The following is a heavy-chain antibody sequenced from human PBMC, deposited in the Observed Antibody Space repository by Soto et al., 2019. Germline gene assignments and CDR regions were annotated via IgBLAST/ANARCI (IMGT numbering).Heavy chain of an antibody. D-gene: IGHD3-22*01. CDR2: IVPIFGTA. CDR3: ARKSYYDSSGYSNWFDP. Sequence: QVQLVQSGAEVKKPGSSVKVSCKASGGTFRSYAISRVRQAPGQGLEWMGGIVPIFGTANDAQKFQGRVTITADESTSTAYMELSSLRSEDTAVYYCARKSYYDSSGYSNWFDPWGQGTLVTVSS. V-gene: IGHV1-69*12. CDR1: GGTFRSYA. J-gene: IGHJ5*02.